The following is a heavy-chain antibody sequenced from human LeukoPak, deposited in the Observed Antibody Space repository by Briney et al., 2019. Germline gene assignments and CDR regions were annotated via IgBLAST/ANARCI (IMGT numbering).Heavy chain of an antibody. J-gene: IGHJ4*02. CDR1: GFTFSSYA. D-gene: IGHD4-23*01. CDR3: TRGTDDYGGFDY. CDR2: IRSKAYGGTT. V-gene: IGHV3-49*03. Sequence: GGSLRLSCAASGFTFSSYAMSWFRQAPGKGLEWVGFIRSKAYGGTTEYAASVKGRFTISRDDSKSIAYLQMNSLKTEDTAVYYCTRGTDDYGGFDYWGQGTLVTVSS.